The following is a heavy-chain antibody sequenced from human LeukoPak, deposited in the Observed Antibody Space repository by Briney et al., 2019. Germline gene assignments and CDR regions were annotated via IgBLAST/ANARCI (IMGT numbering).Heavy chain of an antibody. J-gene: IGHJ4*02. Sequence: SETPSLTCTVSGGSISSYYWSWIRQPAGKGLEWIGRIYTSGSTNYNPSLKSRVTTSVDTSKNQFSLKLSSVTAADTAVYYCARDGYCSSTSCSLGYFDYWGQGTLVTVSS. V-gene: IGHV4-4*07. CDR1: GGSISSYY. D-gene: IGHD2-2*03. CDR3: ARDGYCSSTSCSLGYFDY. CDR2: IYTSGST.